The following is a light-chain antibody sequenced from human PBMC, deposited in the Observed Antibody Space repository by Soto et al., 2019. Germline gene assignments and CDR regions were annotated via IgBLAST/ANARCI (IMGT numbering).Light chain of an antibody. CDR3: GSYTGSIYV. CDR1: SSDVGGYKF. V-gene: IGLV2-14*01. Sequence: QSVLTQPASVSVSPGQSITISCTGTSSDVGGYKFVSWYQQHPGKAPKLMIYEVGNRPSGVSSRFSGSKSGNTASLTISGLQAEDEADYYCGSYTGSIYVFGTGTKVTVL. CDR2: EVG. J-gene: IGLJ1*01.